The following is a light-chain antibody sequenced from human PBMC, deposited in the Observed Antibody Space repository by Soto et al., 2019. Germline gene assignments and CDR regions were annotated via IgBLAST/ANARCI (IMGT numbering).Light chain of an antibody. CDR2: AAS. CDR3: QQSFSTPRT. V-gene: IGKV1-39*01. J-gene: IGKJ1*01. Sequence: DIQMTQSPSSLSASVGDRVTISCRASQTINTYVNWYLQKPGKAPKLLIYAASSLHSGVPSRFSGSGSGTYFTLTISSLPPEDFATYYCQQSFSTPRTFGQGTKVESK. CDR1: QTINTY.